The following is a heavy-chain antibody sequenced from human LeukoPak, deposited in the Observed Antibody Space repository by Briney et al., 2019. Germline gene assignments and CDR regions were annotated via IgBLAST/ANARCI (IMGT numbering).Heavy chain of an antibody. CDR1: GFTFSSYG. Sequence: GGSLRLSCAASGFTFSSYGMHWVRQAPGKGLEWVAVISYDGSNKYYADSVKGRFTISRDNSKNTLYLQMNSLRAEDTAVYYCAKDQYSSSWYEVDNYYYYGMDVWGQGTTVTVSS. CDR3: AKDQYSSSWYEVDNYYYYGMDV. J-gene: IGHJ6*02. V-gene: IGHV3-30*18. CDR2: ISYDGSNK. D-gene: IGHD6-13*01.